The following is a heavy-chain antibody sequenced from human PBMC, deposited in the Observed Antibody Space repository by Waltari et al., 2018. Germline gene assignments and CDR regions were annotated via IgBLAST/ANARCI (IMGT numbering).Heavy chain of an antibody. V-gene: IGHV3-53*03. J-gene: IGHJ4*02. Sequence: VQLQQWGAGLLKPSETLSLTCAVYGGSFSGYYWSWIRQPPGKGLEWVAVIYSGGSTYHADPVKGRFTISRDNSKNTLYLQMNSLRAEDTAVYYCARGEENYYDSSGWGSDYWGQGTLVTVSS. D-gene: IGHD3-22*01. CDR3: ARGEENYYDSSGWGSDY. CDR2: IYSGGST. CDR1: GGSFSGYY.